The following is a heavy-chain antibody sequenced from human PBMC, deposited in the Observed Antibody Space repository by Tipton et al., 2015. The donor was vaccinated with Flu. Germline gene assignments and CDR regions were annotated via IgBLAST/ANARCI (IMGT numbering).Heavy chain of an antibody. V-gene: IGHV3-23*04. Sequence: QLVQSGGGLVQPGGSLRLSCAASGFTFSSYAMSWVRQAPGKGLEWVSAISGSGGSTYYADSVKGRFTISRDNSKNTLYLQMNSLRAEDTAVYYCAKDPWVTIAAAGTFYFDYWGQGTLVTVSS. J-gene: IGHJ4*02. CDR3: AKDPWVTIAAAGTFYFDY. D-gene: IGHD6-13*01. CDR2: ISGSGGST. CDR1: GFTFSSYA.